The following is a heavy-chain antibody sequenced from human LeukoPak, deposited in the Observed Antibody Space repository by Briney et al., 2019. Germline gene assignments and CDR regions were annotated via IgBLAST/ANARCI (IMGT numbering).Heavy chain of an antibody. CDR2: IKEDESEK. D-gene: IGHD1-26*01. V-gene: IGHV3-7*01. Sequence: PGRSLRLSCAASGVTFSGYWMTWVRQAPGKGLEWVANIKEDESEKYYADSVKGRFTISRDNAKNSVYLQMNSLRAEDTTVYYCARDMGYSGSWPGYFDYWGQGVLVTVSS. CDR1: GVTFSGYW. J-gene: IGHJ4*02. CDR3: ARDMGYSGSWPGYFDY.